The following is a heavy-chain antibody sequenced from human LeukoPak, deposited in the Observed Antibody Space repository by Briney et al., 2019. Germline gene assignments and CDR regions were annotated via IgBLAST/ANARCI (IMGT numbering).Heavy chain of an antibody. CDR1: GFTFRNYG. CDR2: IWYDGSNK. D-gene: IGHD1-26*01. Sequence: GGSLRLSCAASGFTFRNYGIHWVRQAPAKGREGVTIIWYDGSNKYYADSVTGRFAISRDNSANIVYLQMNSLRVEDTAVYYCARNNGNYIMDVWGQGTTVTVSS. J-gene: IGHJ6*02. V-gene: IGHV3-33*01. CDR3: ARNNGNYIMDV.